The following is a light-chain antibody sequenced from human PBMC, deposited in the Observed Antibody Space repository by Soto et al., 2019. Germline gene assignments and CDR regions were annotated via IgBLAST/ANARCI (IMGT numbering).Light chain of an antibody. CDR3: SSYTSSSPLEV. CDR2: DVS. J-gene: IGLJ2*01. CDR1: SSDVGGYNY. V-gene: IGLV2-14*01. Sequence: QSALTQPASVSGSPGQSITISCTGTSSDVGGYNYVSWYQQHPGKAPKLMIYDVSNRPSGVSNRFSGSKSGNTASLTISGLQAEDDADYYCSSYTSSSPLEVFGGGTKLTVI.